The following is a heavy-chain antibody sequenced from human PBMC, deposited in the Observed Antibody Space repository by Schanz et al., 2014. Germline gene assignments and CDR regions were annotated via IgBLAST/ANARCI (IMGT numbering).Heavy chain of an antibody. CDR1: GGTFSSFG. J-gene: IGHJ4*02. D-gene: IGHD6-19*01. CDR3: ARGGYSSGWYDRDIAHFDY. Sequence: QVHLVQSGAEVKKPGSSVKVSCKASGGTFSSFGINWVRQAPGQGLEWMGWISPYNGNTNYAQKLQGRVTMTTDTSTSTAYMELRSLRSDDTAVYYCARGGYSSGWYDRDIAHFDYWGQGTLVTVSS. V-gene: IGHV1-18*01. CDR2: ISPYNGNT.